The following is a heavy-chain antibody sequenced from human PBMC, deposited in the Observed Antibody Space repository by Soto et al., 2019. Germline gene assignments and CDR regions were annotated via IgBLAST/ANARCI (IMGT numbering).Heavy chain of an antibody. Sequence: GGSLRLSCAASGFTFSSYSMNWVRQAPGKGLEWVSSISSSSSYIYYADSVKGRFTISRDNAKNSLYLQMNSLRAEDTAVYYCAGASQIFLGQLFDPWGQGTLVTVSS. CDR1: GFTFSSYS. V-gene: IGHV3-21*01. J-gene: IGHJ5*02. CDR2: ISSSSSYI. D-gene: IGHD2-21*01. CDR3: AGASQIFLGQLFDP.